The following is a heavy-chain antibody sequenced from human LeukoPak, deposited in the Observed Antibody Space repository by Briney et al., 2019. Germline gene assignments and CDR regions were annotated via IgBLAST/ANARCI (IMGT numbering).Heavy chain of an antibody. Sequence: ASVKVSCKASGYTFSGYYMHWVRQAPGQGLEWMGWINPNSGGTKSAQKFQGRVTMTRDTSISTAYMELSRLRSDDTAVYYCATSLRQTTVIRGGVYYWGQGTLVTVSS. CDR3: ATSLRQTTVIRGGVYY. J-gene: IGHJ4*02. CDR1: GYTFSGYY. CDR2: INPNSGGT. D-gene: IGHD4-11*01. V-gene: IGHV1-2*02.